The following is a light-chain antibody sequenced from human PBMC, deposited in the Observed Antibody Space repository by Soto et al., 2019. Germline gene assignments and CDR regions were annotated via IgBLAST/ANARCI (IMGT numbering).Light chain of an antibody. Sequence: PGERATLSCRASESVSDNYLAWYQQRSGQAPRLVIYGASSRASAVPDRFSGSGSGADFTLTIRRLEPEDFAVYYCQQYGSSPLTFGGGTKVEIK. CDR1: ESVSDNY. J-gene: IGKJ4*01. V-gene: IGKV3-20*01. CDR3: QQYGSSPLT. CDR2: GAS.